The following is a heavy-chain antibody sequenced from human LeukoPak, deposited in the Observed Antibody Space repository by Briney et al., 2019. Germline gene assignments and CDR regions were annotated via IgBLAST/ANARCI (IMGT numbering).Heavy chain of an antibody. CDR2: AYFNGIT. J-gene: IGHJ4*02. D-gene: IGHD3-10*01. CDR1: GVSITSHF. Sequence: SETLSLTCTVSGVSITSHFWSWIRQSPGQGLEWIGYAYFNGITNYNPSLKSRVSISVDTSKNQFSLRLSSVTAADTAVYYCARDEGSPGALDHWGQGTLVTVSS. CDR3: ARDEGSPGALDH. V-gene: IGHV4-59*11.